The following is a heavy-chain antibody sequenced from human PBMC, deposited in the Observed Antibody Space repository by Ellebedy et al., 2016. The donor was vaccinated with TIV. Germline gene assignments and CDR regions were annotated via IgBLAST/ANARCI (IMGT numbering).Heavy chain of an antibody. CDR1: GASITRYY. D-gene: IGHD6-19*01. J-gene: IGHJ4*02. V-gene: IGHV4-59*01. Sequence: MPSETLSLTCNVSGASITRYYWSWIRQSPGKGLEWIGYISYRGTTNSNPSLMSRVTISRDTSNNHFSLRLSSVTAADTGMYYWARGIGESSGWLDKWGQGTLVTVSS. CDR3: ARGIGESSGWLDK. CDR2: ISYRGTT.